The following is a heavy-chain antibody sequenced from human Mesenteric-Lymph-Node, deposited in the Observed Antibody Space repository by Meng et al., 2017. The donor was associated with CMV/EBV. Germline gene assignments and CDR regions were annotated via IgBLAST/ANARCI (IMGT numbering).Heavy chain of an antibody. CDR2: ISSSSSYI. V-gene: IGHV3-21*01. J-gene: IGHJ6*02. D-gene: IGHD3-3*01. Sequence: GESLKISCAASGFTFSSYSMNWVRQAPGKGLEWVSSISSSSSYIYYADSVKGRFTISRDNAKNSLYLQMNSLRAEDTAVYYCARDRPIFGVTNYGMDVWGQGTTVTVSS. CDR1: GFTFSSYS. CDR3: ARDRPIFGVTNYGMDV.